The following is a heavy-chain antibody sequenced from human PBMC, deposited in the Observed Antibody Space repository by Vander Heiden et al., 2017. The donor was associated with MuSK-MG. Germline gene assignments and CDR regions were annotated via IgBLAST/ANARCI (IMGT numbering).Heavy chain of an antibody. V-gene: IGHV4-61*02. Sequence: QVQLQESGPGLVKPSQTLSLTCTVSGGSISSGSYYWSWFRQPAGKGLEWIGRIYTSGSTNYNPSLKSRVTISVDTSKNQFSLKLSSVTAADTAVYYCARGNYYGSGSYYTPSPKPHNWFDPWGQGTLVTVSS. CDR2: IYTSGST. CDR1: GGSISSGSYY. D-gene: IGHD3-10*01. CDR3: ARGNYYGSGSYYTPSPKPHNWFDP. J-gene: IGHJ5*02.